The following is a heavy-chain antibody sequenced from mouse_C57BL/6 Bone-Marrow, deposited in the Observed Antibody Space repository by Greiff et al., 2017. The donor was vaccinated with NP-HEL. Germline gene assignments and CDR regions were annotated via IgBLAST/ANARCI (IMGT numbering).Heavy chain of an antibody. CDR1: GFTFSSYA. CDR3: ARGDGYYAAWFAY. V-gene: IGHV5-4*03. CDR2: ISDGGSYT. D-gene: IGHD2-3*01. J-gene: IGHJ3*01. Sequence: EVKLMESGGGLVKPGGSLKLSCAASGFTFSSYAMSWVRQTPEKRLEWVATISDGGSYTYYPDNVKGRFTISRDNAKNNLYLQMSHLKSEDTAMYYCARGDGYYAAWFAYWGQGTLVTVAA.